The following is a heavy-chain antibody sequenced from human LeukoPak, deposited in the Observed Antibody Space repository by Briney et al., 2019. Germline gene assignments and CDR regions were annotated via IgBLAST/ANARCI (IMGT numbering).Heavy chain of an antibody. CDR1: GFTFSSYE. D-gene: IGHD3-10*01. Sequence: GGSLRLSCAASGFTFSSYEMNWVRQAPGKGLGWVSIIYSGGSTFYADSVKGRFTISRDNSKNTLYLQMNSLRAEDTAVYYCASQNMVRGVIPHYYYMDVWGKGTTVTISS. CDR2: IYSGGST. CDR3: ASQNMVRGVIPHYYYMDV. J-gene: IGHJ6*03. V-gene: IGHV3-53*01.